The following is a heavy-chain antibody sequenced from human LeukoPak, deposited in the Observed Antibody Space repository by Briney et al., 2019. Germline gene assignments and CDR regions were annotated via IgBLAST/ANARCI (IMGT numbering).Heavy chain of an antibody. CDR3: ARQTHHSSGYYIDY. CDR1: GGSISSSGCY. CDR2: IYYSGST. Sequence: SETLSLTCTVSGGSISSSGCYWGWARQPPGKGLEWIGSIYYSGSTWYNPSLKSRVTISVDTSKNQFSLKLSSVTAADTAVYYCARQTHHSSGYYIDYWGQGTLGTVSA. V-gene: IGHV4-39*01. J-gene: IGHJ4*02. D-gene: IGHD3-22*01.